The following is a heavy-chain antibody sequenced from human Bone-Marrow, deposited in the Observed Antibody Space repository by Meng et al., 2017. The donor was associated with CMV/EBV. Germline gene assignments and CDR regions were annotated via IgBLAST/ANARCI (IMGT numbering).Heavy chain of an antibody. J-gene: IGHJ4*02. CDR2: LNPYSGDT. V-gene: IGHV1-2*02. D-gene: IGHD2-21*02. CDR3: TRVGDSGFGLDY. Sequence: QVRLGQSGAEVKKPGASGKVSCKASGYTVSTYFIHWFRQAPGQGLQWMGWLNPYSGDTHFAQKFQGRVTMTSDTSTNAVYMDLSSLSYDDTAIYFCTRVGDSGFGLDYWGQGTLVTVSS. CDR1: GYTVSTYF.